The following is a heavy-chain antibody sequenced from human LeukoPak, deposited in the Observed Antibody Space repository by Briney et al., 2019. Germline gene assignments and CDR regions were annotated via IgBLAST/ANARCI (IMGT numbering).Heavy chain of an antibody. V-gene: IGHV4-59*01. CDR3: ARARDYGGNPSYFDY. CDR2: IYDSGNT. Sequence: SETLSLTCTVSGGSLSSYFWSWIRQPPGKGLEWIGYIYDSGNTNYNPSLKSRVTMSVDTSKNQFSLKLSSLTAADTAVYYCARARDYGGNPSYFDYWGQGTLVTVSS. CDR1: GGSLSSYF. D-gene: IGHD4-23*01. J-gene: IGHJ4*02.